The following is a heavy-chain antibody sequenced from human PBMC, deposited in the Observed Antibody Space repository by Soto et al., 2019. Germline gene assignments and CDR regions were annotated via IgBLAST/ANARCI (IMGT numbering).Heavy chain of an antibody. V-gene: IGHV4-59*08. Sequence: PSETLSLTSKVSGPSISCYYWSWIRQSPGKGLEWIGYLYNTGSTIYNPSLKSRVTISVDTSKNQFSLKMNSVAVADTATYFCARLQVAVPHYWGQGTLVTVS. J-gene: IGHJ4*02. CDR2: LYNTGST. CDR3: ARLQVAVPHY. D-gene: IGHD6-19*01. CDR1: GPSISCYY.